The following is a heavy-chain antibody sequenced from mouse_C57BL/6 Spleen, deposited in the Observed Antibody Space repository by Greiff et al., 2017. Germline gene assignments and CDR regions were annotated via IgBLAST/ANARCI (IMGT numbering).Heavy chain of an antibody. CDR3: TRYKGGNFAY. Sequence: QVQLQQPGAELVKPGASVKMSCKASGYTFTSYWITWVKQRPGQGLEWIGDIYPGSGSTNYNEKLKSKATLTVDTSSSTAYMPLSSLTSEDSAVYYCTRYKGGNFAYWGQGTTLTVSS. D-gene: IGHD1-1*02. CDR1: GYTFTSYW. J-gene: IGHJ2*01. CDR2: IYPGSGST. V-gene: IGHV1-55*01.